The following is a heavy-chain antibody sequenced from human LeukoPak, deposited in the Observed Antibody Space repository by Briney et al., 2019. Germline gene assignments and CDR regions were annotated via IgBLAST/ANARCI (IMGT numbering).Heavy chain of an antibody. Sequence: GGSLRLSCAASGFTISSYWMSWVRQAPGKGLEWVASIKQDGSERYYVDSVKGRFTISRDNAKNSLYLQMNSLRAEDTAVYYCARDNYGDYFDYWGQGTLVTVSS. CDR1: GFTISSYW. CDR3: ARDNYGDYFDY. D-gene: IGHD4-17*01. J-gene: IGHJ4*02. CDR2: IKQDGSER. V-gene: IGHV3-7*03.